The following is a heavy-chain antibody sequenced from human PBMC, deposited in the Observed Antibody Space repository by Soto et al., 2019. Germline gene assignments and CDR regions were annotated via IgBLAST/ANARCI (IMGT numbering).Heavy chain of an antibody. Sequence: EVPLVESGGGLVQPGRSLRLSCAASGFTFDDYAMHWVQQAPGKGLERVSGVSWNSGSIGYADSVKGRFTISRDNAKISLYLQMNSLRAEDTVLYYGAIVSSGWYGGSFEYRGHGTLVTVSS. D-gene: IGHD6-19*01. V-gene: IGHV3-9*01. CDR1: GFTFDDYA. CDR2: VSWNSGSI. CDR3: AIVSSGWYGGSFEY. J-gene: IGHJ4*01.